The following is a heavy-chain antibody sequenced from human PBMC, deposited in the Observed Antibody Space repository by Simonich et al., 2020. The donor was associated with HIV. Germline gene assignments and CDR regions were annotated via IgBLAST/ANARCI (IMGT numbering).Heavy chain of an antibody. CDR1: GYTFTDNP. V-gene: IGHV1-2*02. Sequence: QVQLVQSGAEVKNPGASVKVSCKASGYTFTDNPMHWVRQAPGQGLEWMGWINPKSVGADNAQKFKGRVTMTRDTSMSTAYMELSSLTSDDTAVYFCAREGAMLDDAFDVWGQGTMLTVSS. CDR2: INPKSVGA. D-gene: IGHD3-10*02. J-gene: IGHJ3*01. CDR3: AREGAMLDDAFDV.